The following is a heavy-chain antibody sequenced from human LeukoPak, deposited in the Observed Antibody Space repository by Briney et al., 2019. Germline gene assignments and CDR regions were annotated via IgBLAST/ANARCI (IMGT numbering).Heavy chain of an antibody. CDR2: ISSSSSYI. CDR1: GFTFSSYS. D-gene: IGHD6-13*01. V-gene: IGHV3-21*01. J-gene: IGHJ1*01. Sequence: PGGSLRLSFAASGFTFSSYSMNWVRQAPGKGLEWVSSISSSSSYIYYADSVKGRFTISRDNAKNSLYLQMNSLRAEDTAVYYCARGQGAAAGKEYFQHWGQGTLVTVSS. CDR3: ARGQGAAAGKEYFQH.